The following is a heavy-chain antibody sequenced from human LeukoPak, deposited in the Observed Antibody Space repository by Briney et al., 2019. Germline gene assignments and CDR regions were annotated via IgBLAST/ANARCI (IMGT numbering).Heavy chain of an antibody. Sequence: GGSLRLSCAASGFTFSSYAMSWVRQPPGKGLNWVSSISGGGGNTFYADSVKGRFTISRDNSKNTLYLQMNSLRAEDTAVYYCARDWPSEWQHLPDYDAVDIWGQGTMVTVSS. V-gene: IGHV3-23*01. J-gene: IGHJ3*02. CDR2: ISGGGGNT. CDR1: GFTFSSYA. D-gene: IGHD6-13*01. CDR3: ARDWPSEWQHLPDYDAVDI.